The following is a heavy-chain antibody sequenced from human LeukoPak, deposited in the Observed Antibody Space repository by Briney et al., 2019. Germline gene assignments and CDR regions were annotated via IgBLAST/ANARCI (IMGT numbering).Heavy chain of an antibody. CDR1: GYTFTGYY. D-gene: IGHD3-10*01. J-gene: IGHJ4*02. V-gene: IGHV1-2*06. CDR3: ARSSGGYYSPLDY. Sequence: GASVKVSCKASGYTFTGYYMHWVRQAPRQGLEWMGRINPNSGGTNYAQKFQGRVTMTRDTSISTAYMELSRLRSDDTAVYYCARSSGGYYSPLDYWGQGTLVTVSS. CDR2: INPNSGGT.